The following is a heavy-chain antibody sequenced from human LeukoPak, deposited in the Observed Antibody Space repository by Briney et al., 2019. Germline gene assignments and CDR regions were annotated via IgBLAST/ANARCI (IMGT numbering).Heavy chain of an antibody. D-gene: IGHD7-27*01. Sequence: GGSLRLSCAASGFTFSSYCMHWVRQAPGKGLVWVSRINSDGSSTNYADSVKGRFTISRDNAKNTLYLQVKSLRAEDTAVYYCERGLSGWGSLDSWGQGNLVTVSS. CDR3: ERGLSGWGSLDS. CDR1: GFTFSSYC. V-gene: IGHV3-74*01. J-gene: IGHJ4*02. CDR2: INSDGSST.